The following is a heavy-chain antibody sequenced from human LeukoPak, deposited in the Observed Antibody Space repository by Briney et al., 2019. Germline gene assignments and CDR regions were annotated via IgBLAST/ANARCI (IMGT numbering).Heavy chain of an antibody. J-gene: IGHJ4*02. D-gene: IGHD3-16*01. V-gene: IGHV4-59*08. Sequence: PSETLSLTCTVTGGSTTRYYWSWIRQSPEKGLEWIGYIYDSGTSSPTTYNPTFKSRVTISLDTSKNQVSLTLSFVTAADTAVYYCANSPPGDYGVGNWGQGILVTVSS. CDR3: ANSPPGDYGVGN. CDR1: GGSTTRYY. CDR2: IYDSGTSSPT.